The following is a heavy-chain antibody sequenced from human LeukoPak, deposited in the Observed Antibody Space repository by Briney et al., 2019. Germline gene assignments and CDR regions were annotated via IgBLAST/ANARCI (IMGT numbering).Heavy chain of an antibody. J-gene: IGHJ1*01. D-gene: IGHD3-22*01. CDR3: ARADSSGPFQH. CDR1: GSTFSSYS. V-gene: IGHV3-21*04. CDR2: ISSSGSTI. Sequence: GGSLRLSCAASGSTFSSYSMNWVRQAPGKGLEWVSSISSSGSTIYYADSVKGRFTISRDNAKSSLYLQMNSLRAEDTAVYYCARADSSGPFQHWGQGTLVTVSS.